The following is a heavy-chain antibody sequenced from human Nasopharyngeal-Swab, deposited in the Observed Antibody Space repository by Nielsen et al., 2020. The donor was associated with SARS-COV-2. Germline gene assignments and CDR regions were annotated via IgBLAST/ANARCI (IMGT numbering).Heavy chain of an antibody. CDR3: ARVHRTVGNFDY. CDR2: IYTSGST. Sequence: SETLSLTCTVSGGSISSGSYYWSWIRQPAGKGLEWIGRIYTSGSTNYNPSLKSRVTISVDTSKNQFSLKLSSVTAADTAVYYCARVHRTVGNFDYWGQGNLVTVSS. CDR1: GGSISSGSYY. D-gene: IGHD1-14*01. J-gene: IGHJ4*02. V-gene: IGHV4-61*02.